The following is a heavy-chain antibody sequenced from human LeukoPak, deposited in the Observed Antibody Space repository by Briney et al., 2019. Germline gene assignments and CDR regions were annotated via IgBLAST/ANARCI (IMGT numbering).Heavy chain of an antibody. CDR1: GLTFNTYA. CDR2: ISGSGGST. J-gene: IGHJ6*02. CDR3: AKSVAIYFYYGLDV. D-gene: IGHD3-3*01. V-gene: IGHV3-23*01. Sequence: GGSLRLSCAASGLTFNTYAMNWVRQAPGKGLEWVSAISGSGGSTYYADAVKGRFTISRDNSKSTLFLQMNSLRVEDTAVYYCAKSVAIYFYYGLDVWGQGTTVTVSS.